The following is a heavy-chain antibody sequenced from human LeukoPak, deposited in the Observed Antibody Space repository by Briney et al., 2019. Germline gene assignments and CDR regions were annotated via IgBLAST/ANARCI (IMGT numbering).Heavy chain of an antibody. CDR3: ARPQKGYCSSTSCPNWFDP. CDR1: GFTFSSYA. V-gene: IGHV3-23*01. Sequence: GGSLRLSCAASGFTFSSYAMTWVRQAPGKGLEWVSAVSDSGGTTYNADSVKGRFTISRDNSKNTLYLQMNSLRAEDTAVYYCARPQKGYCSSTSCPNWFDPWGQGTLVTVSS. D-gene: IGHD2-2*01. J-gene: IGHJ5*02. CDR2: VSDSGGTT.